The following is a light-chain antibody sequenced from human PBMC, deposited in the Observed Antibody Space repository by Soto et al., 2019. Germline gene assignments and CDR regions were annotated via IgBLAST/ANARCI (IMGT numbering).Light chain of an antibody. Sequence: DLQMTPSPSSLSASVGDRVTITCRASQSITSYLNWYQQKPGKAPKLLIYAASSLQSGVPSRFSGSGSGTDFTLTISSLQPEDFATYYCQQSYSTPRTFGQGTKLEIQ. CDR2: AAS. CDR1: QSITSY. CDR3: QQSYSTPRT. J-gene: IGKJ2*01. V-gene: IGKV1-39*01.